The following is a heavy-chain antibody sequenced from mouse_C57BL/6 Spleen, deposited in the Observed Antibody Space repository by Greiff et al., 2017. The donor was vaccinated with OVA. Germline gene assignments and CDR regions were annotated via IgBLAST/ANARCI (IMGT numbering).Heavy chain of an antibody. CDR2: INPYNGDT. CDR1: GYSFTGYF. D-gene: IGHD1-1*01. CDR3: ARWAGSSYGRYFDV. Sequence: VQLKESGPELVKPGDSVKISCKASGYSFTGYFMNWVMQSHGKSLEWIGRINPYNGDTFYNQKFKGKATLTVDKSSSTAHMELRSLTSEDSAVYYCARWAGSSYGRYFDVWGTGTTVTVSS. V-gene: IGHV1-20*01. J-gene: IGHJ1*03.